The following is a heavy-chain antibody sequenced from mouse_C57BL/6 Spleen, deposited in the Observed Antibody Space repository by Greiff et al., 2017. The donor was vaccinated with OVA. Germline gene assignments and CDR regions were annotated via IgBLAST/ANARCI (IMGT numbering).Heavy chain of an antibody. D-gene: IGHD2-2*01. CDR3: ASVCFYYGYPYYFDY. V-gene: IGHV1-53*01. CDR1: GYTFTSYW. CDR2: INPRNGGT. J-gene: IGHJ2*01. Sequence: VQLQQPGTELVKPGASVKLSCKASGYTFTSYWMHWVKQRPGQGLEWIGNINPRNGGTNYNEKFKSKATLTVDKSSSTAYMQLSSLTSEDSAVYYCASVCFYYGYPYYFDYWGQGTTLTVSS.